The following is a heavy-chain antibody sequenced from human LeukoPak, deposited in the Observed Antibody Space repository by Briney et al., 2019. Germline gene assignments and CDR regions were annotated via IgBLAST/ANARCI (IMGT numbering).Heavy chain of an antibody. CDR1: GYSISSGYY. V-gene: IGHV4-38-2*01. J-gene: IGHJ3*02. D-gene: IGHD2-2*02. CDR3: AGFPTVVVVPAAITGDAFDI. CDR2: IYHSGST. Sequence: SETLSLTCAVSGYSISSGYYWGWIRQPPGKGLEWIGSIYHSGSTYYNPSLKSRVTISVDTSKNQFSLKLSSVTAADTAVYYCAGFPTVVVVPAAITGDAFDIWGQGTMVTVSS.